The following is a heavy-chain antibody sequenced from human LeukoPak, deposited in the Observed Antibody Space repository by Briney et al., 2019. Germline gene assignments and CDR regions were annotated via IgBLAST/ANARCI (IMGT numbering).Heavy chain of an antibody. D-gene: IGHD3-10*01. CDR1: GYSFTDYY. CDR3: ARDRSYGSDDAFDI. V-gene: IGHV1-2*02. CDR2: INPNSGGT. J-gene: IGHJ3*02. Sequence: ASVKVSCKASGYSFTDYYMHWVRQAPGQGLEWTGWINPNSGGTNYAQKFQGRVTMTRDTSISTAYMELNRLRSDDTAVYYCARDRSYGSDDAFDIWGQGTMVTVSS.